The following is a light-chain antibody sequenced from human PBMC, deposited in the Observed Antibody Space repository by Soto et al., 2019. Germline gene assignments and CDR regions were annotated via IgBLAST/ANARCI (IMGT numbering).Light chain of an antibody. CDR2: EVN. Sequence: QSVLTQPPSASGSPGQSVTISCTGTSSDVGGYNYVSWYQQHPGKAPKLMIYEVNKRPSGVPDRFSGSKSGNTASLTVSGLQAEDEDDYYCSSYAGSNKVFGGGTQLTVL. CDR1: SSDVGGYNY. V-gene: IGLV2-8*01. J-gene: IGLJ3*02. CDR3: SSYAGSNKV.